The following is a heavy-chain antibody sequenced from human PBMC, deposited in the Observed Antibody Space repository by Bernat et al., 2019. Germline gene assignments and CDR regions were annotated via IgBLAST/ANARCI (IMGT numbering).Heavy chain of an antibody. CDR1: GFTFSSYA. CDR3: ARDRVAAYDYGQGGQYYFDY. V-gene: IGHV3-23*01. CDR2: ISSSGGTT. J-gene: IGHJ4*02. Sequence: SLRLSCAASGFTFSSYAMSWVRQAPGKGLEWVSAISSSGGTTYYADSVKGRFTISRDNSKDTLYLQMNSLRAEDTAIYYCARDRVAAYDYGQGGQYYFDYWGQGTLVT. D-gene: IGHD3-10*01.